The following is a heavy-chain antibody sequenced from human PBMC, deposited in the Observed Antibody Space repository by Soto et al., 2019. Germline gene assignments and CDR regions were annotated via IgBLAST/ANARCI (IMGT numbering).Heavy chain of an antibody. D-gene: IGHD1-26*01. CDR2: INPNSGAT. J-gene: IGHJ4*02. CDR1: GYTFTAYD. V-gene: IGHV1-2*02. CDR3: ARSSGRFSDFDY. Sequence: QVQLVQSGAEVKKPGASVKVSCKASGYTFTAYDLHWVRQAPGQGLEWMGWINPNSGATDYVQKFQGRVTMTRDTSITTAYMELSRLTSDDTAVFYCARSSGRFSDFDYWGQGTLLTVSS.